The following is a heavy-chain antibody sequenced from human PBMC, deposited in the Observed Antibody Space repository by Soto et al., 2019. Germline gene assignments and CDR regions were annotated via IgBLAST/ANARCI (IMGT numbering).Heavy chain of an antibody. CDR2: ISSSSSYI. Sequence: PGGSLRLSCAASGFTFSSYSMNWVRQAPGKGLEWVSSISSSSSYIYYADSVKGRFTISRDNAKNSLYLQMNSLRAEDTAVYYCVFDLIAVAGTPFVYWGQGILVNVFS. CDR1: GFTFSSYS. V-gene: IGHV3-21*01. CDR3: VFDLIAVAGTPFVY. D-gene: IGHD6-19*01. J-gene: IGHJ4*02.